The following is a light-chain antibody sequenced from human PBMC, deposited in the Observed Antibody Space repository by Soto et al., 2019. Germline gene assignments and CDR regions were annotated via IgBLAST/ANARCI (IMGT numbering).Light chain of an antibody. CDR2: WAS. Sequence: DIVMTQSPDSLAVSLGERATINCKSSQSVLYSSNNKNYLAWYQQRPGQPPKLLIYWASTRESGVPDRFSGXXXXXXXTLTITSLQAEDVAFYYCQQYESTPPTFGQGTKLEIK. V-gene: IGKV4-1*01. J-gene: IGKJ2*01. CDR1: QSVLYSSNNKNY. CDR3: QQYESTPPT.